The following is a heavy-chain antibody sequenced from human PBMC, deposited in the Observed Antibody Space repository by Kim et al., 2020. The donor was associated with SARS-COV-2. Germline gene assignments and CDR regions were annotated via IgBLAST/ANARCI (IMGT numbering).Heavy chain of an antibody. CDR3: AMVQLERQGAFDI. Sequence: YADSVKGRFTISRDNAKNSLYLQMNSLRAEDTAVYYCAMVQLERQGAFDIWGQGTMVTVSS. J-gene: IGHJ3*02. V-gene: IGHV3-48*03. D-gene: IGHD1-1*01.